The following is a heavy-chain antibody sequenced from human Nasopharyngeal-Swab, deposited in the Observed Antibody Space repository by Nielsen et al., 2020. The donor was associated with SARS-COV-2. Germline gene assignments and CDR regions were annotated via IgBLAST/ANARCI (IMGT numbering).Heavy chain of an antibody. CDR2: IYPGDSDT. V-gene: IGHV5-51*01. J-gene: IGHJ6*02. D-gene: IGHD1-20*01. Sequence: VRQMPGKGLEWMGIIYPGDSDTRYSPSFQGHVTISADKSISTAYLQWSSLKASDTAMYYCARVTGTTGNYYYYYGMDVWGQGTTVTVSS. CDR3: ARVTGTTGNYYYYYGMDV.